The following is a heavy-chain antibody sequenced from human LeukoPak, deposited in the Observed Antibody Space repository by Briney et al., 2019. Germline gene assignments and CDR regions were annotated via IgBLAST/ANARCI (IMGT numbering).Heavy chain of an antibody. CDR1: GFTFSDYH. CDR3: ARDPGDRNSGWPLDY. D-gene: IGHD6-19*01. CDR2: ITSGSAYT. V-gene: IGHV3-11*06. Sequence: PGGSLRLSCAASGFTFSDYHFNWIRQAPGKGLEWVSSITSGSAYTDYADSVKGRFTISRDNAKNSLYLQMNRLRVEDTAIYYCARDPGDRNSGWPLDYWGQGTLVTVSS. J-gene: IGHJ4*02.